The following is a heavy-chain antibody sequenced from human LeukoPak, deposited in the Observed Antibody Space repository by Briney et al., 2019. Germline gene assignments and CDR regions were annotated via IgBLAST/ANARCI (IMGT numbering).Heavy chain of an antibody. Sequence: PGGSLRLSCAASGFTFSSYSMNWVRQAPGKGLEWVSSISSSSSYIYYADSVKGRFTISRDNAKNSLYLQMNSLRAKDTAVYYCARVLLAGATHAFDIWGQGTMVTVSS. CDR1: GFTFSSYS. CDR2: ISSSSSYI. CDR3: ARVLLAGATHAFDI. V-gene: IGHV3-21*01. J-gene: IGHJ3*02. D-gene: IGHD1-26*01.